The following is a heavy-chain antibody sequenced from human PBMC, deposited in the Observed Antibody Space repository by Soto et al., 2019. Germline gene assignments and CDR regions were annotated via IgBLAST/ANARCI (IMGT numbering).Heavy chain of an antibody. V-gene: IGHV3-72*01. D-gene: IGHD1-26*01. CDR2: SRNKANRYST. CDR1: GFTFSDHY. CDR3: ARFSGSYTRGLDY. J-gene: IGHJ4*02. Sequence: EVQLVESGGGLVQPGGSLRLSCAASGFTFSDHYMDWVRQAPGKGLEWVGRSRNKANRYSTEYAASVKGRFTISSDESKNSLDLQMNSLKTEDTAVYYCARFSGSYTRGLDYWGQGTLVTVSS.